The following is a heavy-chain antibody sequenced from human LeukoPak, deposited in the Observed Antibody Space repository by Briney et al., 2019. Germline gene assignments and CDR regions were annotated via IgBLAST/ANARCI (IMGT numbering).Heavy chain of an antibody. D-gene: IGHD3-10*01. J-gene: IGHJ4*02. CDR2: IHYSGST. CDR1: GGSISGYF. Sequence: SETLSLTCTVSGGSISGYFWSWIRQPPGKRLEWIGYIHYSGSTNYNPSLNSRVTISVDTSRNQFSLRLSSVTAADTAVYYCARYGITIVRGGKYYFDSWGQGTLVTVSS. V-gene: IGHV4-59*12. CDR3: ARYGITIVRGGKYYFDS.